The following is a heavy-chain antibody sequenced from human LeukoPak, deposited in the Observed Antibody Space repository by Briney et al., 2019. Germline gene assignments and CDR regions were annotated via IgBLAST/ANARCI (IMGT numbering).Heavy chain of an antibody. CDR1: GFTFSSYG. V-gene: IGHV3-23*01. CDR3: GRDPNGDYVGAFEF. J-gene: IGHJ3*01. D-gene: IGHD3-16*01. CDR2: IHGDGETT. Sequence: GGSLRPSCVGSGFTFSSYGLIWVRQAPGKGLEWVSGIHGDGETTYYGDSVRGRFTISRDNSKSTLYLQMNSLRVEDTAEYFCGRDPNGDYVGAFEFWGQGTKVAVSS.